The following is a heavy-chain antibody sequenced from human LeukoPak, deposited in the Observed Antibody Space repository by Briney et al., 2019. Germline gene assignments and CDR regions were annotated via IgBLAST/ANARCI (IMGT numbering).Heavy chain of an antibody. D-gene: IGHD1-26*01. J-gene: IGHJ4*02. CDR1: GYTFTGCY. CDR2: INPNSGGT. CDR3: ARSGFSGSYYEGFDY. Sequence: ASVKVSCKASGYTFTGCYMHWVRQAPGQGLEWMGWINPNSGGTNYAQKFQGRVTMTGDTSISTAYMELSRLRSDDTAVYYCARSGFSGSYYEGFDYWGQGTLVTVSS. V-gene: IGHV1-2*02.